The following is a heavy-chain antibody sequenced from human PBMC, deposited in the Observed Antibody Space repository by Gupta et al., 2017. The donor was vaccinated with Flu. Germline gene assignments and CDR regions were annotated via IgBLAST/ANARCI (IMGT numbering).Heavy chain of an antibody. CDR2: INPNSGGT. CDR1: GYTFTGYY. D-gene: IGHD6-13*01. V-gene: IGHV1-2*02. CDR3: AREDVWMRDSSSPRVYYYYYGMDV. J-gene: IGHJ6*02. Sequence: QVQLVQSGAEVKKPGASVKVYCKASGYTFTGYYMHWVRQAPGQGLEWLGWINPNSGGTNYAQKFQGRVTMTRDTSISTAYMELSRLRSDDTAVYYCAREDVWMRDSSSPRVYYYYYGMDVWGQGTTVTVSS.